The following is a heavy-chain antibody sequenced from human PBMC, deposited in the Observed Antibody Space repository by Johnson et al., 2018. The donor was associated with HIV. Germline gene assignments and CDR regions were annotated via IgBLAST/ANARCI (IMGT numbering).Heavy chain of an antibody. Sequence: QEKLVESGGGLVKPGGSLRLSCAASGFTFSNYAMHWVRQAPGRGLEWVAVISYDGTDKYYADSVRGRFTISRDNSKNTLYLQMNSLRAEDTAVYYCAKDKGKWELLGAVDIWGQGTTVTVSS. V-gene: IGHV3-30*04. CDR1: GFTFSNYA. CDR2: ISYDGTDK. CDR3: AKDKGKWELLGAVDI. J-gene: IGHJ3*02. D-gene: IGHD1-26*01.